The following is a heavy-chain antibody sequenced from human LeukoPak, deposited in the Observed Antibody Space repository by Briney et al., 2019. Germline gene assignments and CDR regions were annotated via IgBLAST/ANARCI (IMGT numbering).Heavy chain of an antibody. CDR1: GGSISSGSYY. CDR2: IYTSGST. J-gene: IGHJ4*02. Sequence: SQTLSLTCTVPGGSISSGSYYWSWIRQPAGKGLEWIGRIYTSGSTNYNPSLKSRVTISVDTSKNQFSLKLSSVTAADTAVYYCATEAPNYYGSGSYASFDYWGQGTLVTVSS. V-gene: IGHV4-61*02. D-gene: IGHD3-10*01. CDR3: ATEAPNYYGSGSYASFDY.